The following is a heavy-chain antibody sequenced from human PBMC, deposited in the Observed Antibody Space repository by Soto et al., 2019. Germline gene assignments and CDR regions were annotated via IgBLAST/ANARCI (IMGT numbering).Heavy chain of an antibody. CDR3: ARGMTTVTTFDY. CDR1: GGSISSYY. J-gene: IGHJ4*02. CDR2: IYYTGST. V-gene: IGHV4-59*12. Sequence: SETLSLTCTVSGGSISSYYWSWVRQPPGKGLEWIGFIYYTGSTSYNPSLKSRVTISLDTSKNQFSLKLSSVTAADTAVYYCARGMTTVTTFDYWGQGTLVTVSS. D-gene: IGHD4-4*01.